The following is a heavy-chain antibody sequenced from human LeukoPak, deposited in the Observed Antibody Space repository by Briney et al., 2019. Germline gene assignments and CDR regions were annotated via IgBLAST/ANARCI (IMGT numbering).Heavy chain of an antibody. CDR3: ARDPRSAAGTSQMRWDV. V-gene: IGHV4-59*01. Sequence: PSETLSLTCTVSGDSIRDYYWTWIRQSPGKGLEWIGNVYYSGSTNYNPSLTSRVTISIDTSKTQFSLELSSVTAADTAVYYCARDPRSAAGTSQMRWDVWGQGTTVTVSS. D-gene: IGHD6-13*01. CDR1: GDSIRDYY. J-gene: IGHJ6*02. CDR2: VYYSGST.